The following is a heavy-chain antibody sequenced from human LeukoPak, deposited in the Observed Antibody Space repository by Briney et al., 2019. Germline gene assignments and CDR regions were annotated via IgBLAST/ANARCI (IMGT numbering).Heavy chain of an antibody. D-gene: IGHD2/OR15-2a*01. Sequence: GGSLRLSCAASAFTFSLYEMSWVRQAPEMGLEWVAYISSDGNSIHYADSVKGRFTISRDNAKESLYLHINSLRAEDTAIYYCGKVSNNYFDYWGEGALVTVSS. CDR2: ISSDGNSI. CDR3: GKVSNNYFDY. J-gene: IGHJ4*02. CDR1: AFTFSLYE. V-gene: IGHV3-48*03.